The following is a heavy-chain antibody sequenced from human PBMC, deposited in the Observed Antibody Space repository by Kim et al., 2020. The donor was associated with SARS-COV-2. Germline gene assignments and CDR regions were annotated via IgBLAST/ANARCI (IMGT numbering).Heavy chain of an antibody. Sequence: GGTNYEQKFKGGVTMTRDTSISTVYLELTSLRSDDTAVYYCARSSLLDFDYWGQGTLVTVSS. CDR3: ARSSLLDFDY. CDR2: GGT. J-gene: IGHJ4*02. V-gene: IGHV1-2*02. D-gene: IGHD3-16*02.